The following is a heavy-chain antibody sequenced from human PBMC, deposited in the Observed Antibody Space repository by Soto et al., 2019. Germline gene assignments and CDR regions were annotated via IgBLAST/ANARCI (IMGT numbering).Heavy chain of an antibody. D-gene: IGHD3-16*02. CDR2: IKHDTSEA. CDR3: ARDGLLFSGPYRPSRFDF. J-gene: IGHJ4*02. V-gene: IGHV3-7*03. Sequence: GGSLRLSCAASGFKFSNYWMSWVRQAPGKGLEWVGNIKHDTSEAHYADSVKGRFTITRDNIKNFLFLQMNGLRADDTASYYCARDGLLFSGPYRPSRFDFWGLGTLVTVSS. CDR1: GFKFSNYW.